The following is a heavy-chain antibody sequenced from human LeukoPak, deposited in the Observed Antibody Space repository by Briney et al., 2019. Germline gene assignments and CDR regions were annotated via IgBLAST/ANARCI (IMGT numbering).Heavy chain of an antibody. CDR3: ARDLVTVTKGFDI. V-gene: IGHV4-59*11. J-gene: IGHJ3*02. D-gene: IGHD4-17*01. CDR1: TDSLSSHY. CDR2: ISYIGST. Sequence: SETLTLTCAVSTDSLSSHYWTWIRQPPGKGLEWIGYISYIGSTNYNPSLKSRVTISIDTSKNQFSLKLSSVTAADTAVYYCARDLVTVTKGFDIWGQGTMVSVSS.